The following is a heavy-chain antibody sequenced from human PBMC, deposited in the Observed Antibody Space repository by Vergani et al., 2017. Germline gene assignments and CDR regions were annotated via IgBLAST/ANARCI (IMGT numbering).Heavy chain of an antibody. CDR3: AREGFVVVAPFHYYYGMDV. Sequence: EVQLVESGGGLVKPGGSLRLSCAASGFTFSNAWMSWVRQAPGKGLEWVGRIKSKTDGGTTDYAAPVKGRFTISRDDSKNTLYLQMNSLRAEDTAVYYCAREGFVVVAPFHYYYGMDVWGQGTTVTVSS. D-gene: IGHD2-15*01. J-gene: IGHJ6*02. CDR1: GFTFSNAW. CDR2: IKSKTDGGTT. V-gene: IGHV3-15*01.